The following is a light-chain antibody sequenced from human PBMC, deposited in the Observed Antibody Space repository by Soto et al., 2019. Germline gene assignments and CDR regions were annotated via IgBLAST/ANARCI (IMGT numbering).Light chain of an antibody. Sequence: DIQMPQSPTTLSASVGDIVTITCRASQSISSWLAWYQQKPGKAPKLLIYDASSLESGVPSRFSGSGSGTEFTLTISSLQPDDFATYYCQQYNSYSWTFGQGTKVDIK. CDR2: DAS. CDR1: QSISSW. J-gene: IGKJ1*01. CDR3: QQYNSYSWT. V-gene: IGKV1-5*01.